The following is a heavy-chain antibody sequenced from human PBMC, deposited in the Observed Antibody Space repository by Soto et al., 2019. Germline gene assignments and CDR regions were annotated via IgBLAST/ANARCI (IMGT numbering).Heavy chain of an antibody. Sequence: PSQTLSLTFTLSGGPISAYYWSWVRQPPGKGLEWNGEIIHSESTKYNPSLKRLVTISEDTSKNQFDLKQSSVTAADTGVYDGARQRHTDGRGESANYYGMDVWGQGTPVTVSS. D-gene: IGHD3-16*01. CDR3: ARQRHTDGRGESANYYGMDV. J-gene: IGHJ6*02. V-gene: IGHV4-34*12. CDR2: IIHSEST. CDR1: GGPISAYY.